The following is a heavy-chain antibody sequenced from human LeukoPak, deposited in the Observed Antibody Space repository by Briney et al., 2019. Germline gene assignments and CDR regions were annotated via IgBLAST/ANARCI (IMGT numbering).Heavy chain of an antibody. CDR2: INSDGGRT. Sequence: GGSLRLSCAASGFTFCTSWMHWLRHAPGKGLVWVSQINSDGGRTRYADSVKGRLTISRDNAKNTVYLQMNSLRTDDTAMYYCARGRNGFFDYWGHGTLVTVSS. J-gene: IGHJ4*01. CDR1: GFTFCTSW. CDR3: ARGRNGFFDY. D-gene: IGHD5-24*01. V-gene: IGHV3-74*01.